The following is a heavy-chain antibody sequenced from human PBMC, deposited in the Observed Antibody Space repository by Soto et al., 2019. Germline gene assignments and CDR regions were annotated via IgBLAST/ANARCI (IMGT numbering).Heavy chain of an antibody. CDR1: GGSISSYY. J-gene: IGHJ6*02. CDR3: ARRGFGPLHGLVDV. V-gene: IGHV4-59*08. D-gene: IGHD3-10*01. Sequence: QVQLQESGPGLVKPSETLSLSCTVSGGSISSYYWSWFRQSPGKRMEWIGYVHHSWGSSYNPSLQSRVAISLDDSKRQLSLKVTSVTATDTAVYYCARRGFGPLHGLVDVWGQGTMVTVSS. CDR2: VHHSWGS.